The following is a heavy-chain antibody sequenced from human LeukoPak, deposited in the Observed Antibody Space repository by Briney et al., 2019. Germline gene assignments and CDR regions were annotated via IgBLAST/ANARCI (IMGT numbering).Heavy chain of an antibody. CDR3: ARGSGDDTTPD. J-gene: IGHJ4*02. D-gene: IGHD3-10*01. CDR2: INHSGST. Sequence: SETLSLTCAVYGGSFSGYYWSWIRQPPGKGLEWIGEINHSGSTNYNPSLKSRVTISVDTSKNQFSLKLSSVTAADTAVYYCARGSGDDTTPDWGQGTLVTVSS. CDR1: GGSFSGYY. V-gene: IGHV4-34*01.